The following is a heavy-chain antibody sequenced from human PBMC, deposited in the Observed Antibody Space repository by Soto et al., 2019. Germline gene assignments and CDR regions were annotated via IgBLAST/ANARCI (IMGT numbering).Heavy chain of an antibody. J-gene: IGHJ6*02. V-gene: IGHV4-31*03. CDR2: VFYSGNT. CDR1: GASVSTYDYH. CDR3: ARDSPPPPFFNYYGLDV. Sequence: QVQLQESGPGLVKPLQTLSLTCTVSGASVSTYDYHWAWIRQHPEGGLEWIGYVFYSGNTYYNPSLRGRISISLATSKNQFSPRLTSVTAADTAVFFCARDSPPPPFFNYYGLDVWGPGTTVTVSS.